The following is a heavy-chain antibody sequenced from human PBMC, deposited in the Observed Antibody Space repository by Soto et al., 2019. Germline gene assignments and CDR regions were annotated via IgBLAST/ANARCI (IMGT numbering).Heavy chain of an antibody. Sequence: SETLSLTCAVSGGSISISNWWSWVRQPPGKGLEWIGEIYPSGSTTYNPSLKSRVTIAVDKSNNPFSLKLSSVTPADPAVYYCALDSETDYYGMDVWGQGTTVTVSS. CDR3: ALDSETDYYGMDV. CDR2: IYPSGST. D-gene: IGHD3-9*01. V-gene: IGHV4-4*02. CDR1: GGSISISNW. J-gene: IGHJ6*02.